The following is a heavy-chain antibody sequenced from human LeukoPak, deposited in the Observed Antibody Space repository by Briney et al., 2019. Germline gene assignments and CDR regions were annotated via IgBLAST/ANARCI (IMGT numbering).Heavy chain of an antibody. D-gene: IGHD2-2*01. V-gene: IGHV4-34*01. Sequence: SETLSLTCAVYGGSFSGYYWSWIRQPPGKGLEWIGEINHSGSTNYNPSLKSRVTISVDTSKNQLSLKLSSVTAADTAVYYCARGFGGDCSSTSCYVDFDYWGQGTLVTVSS. CDR3: ARGFGGDCSSTSCYVDFDY. CDR2: INHSGST. J-gene: IGHJ4*02. CDR1: GGSFSGYY.